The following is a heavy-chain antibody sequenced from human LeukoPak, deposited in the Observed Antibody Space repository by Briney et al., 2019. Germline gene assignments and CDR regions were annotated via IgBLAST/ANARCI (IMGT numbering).Heavy chain of an antibody. Sequence: VASVKVSCKTSGSTFIRDTISWVRLAPGQGLEWMGRSTLILGLRNFAQKFQGRVTITADKSTSTAYMELSSLRSEDTAVYYCAREFEGYDDYSDSYYGMDVWGQGTTVTVSS. CDR3: AREFEGYDDYSDSYYGMDV. CDR2: STLILGLR. CDR1: GSTFIRDT. D-gene: IGHD4-17*01. J-gene: IGHJ6*02. V-gene: IGHV1-69*04.